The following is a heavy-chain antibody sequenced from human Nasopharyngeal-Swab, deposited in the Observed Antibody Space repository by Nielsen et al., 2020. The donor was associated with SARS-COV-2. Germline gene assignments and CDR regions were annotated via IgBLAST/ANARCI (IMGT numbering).Heavy chain of an antibody. D-gene: IGHD3-9*01. CDR3: ARAAVKYEYLTGYSWSYHYYGMDV. J-gene: IGHJ6*02. CDR2: TSSDGSEN. Sequence: GESLKISCAASGFTFSGYGTHWVRQAPGKGLEWVAVTSSDGSENYYADSLKGRFTISRDNSKNTLYLQMNSLRAEDTAVYYCARAAVKYEYLTGYSWSYHYYGMDVWGQGTTVTVSS. V-gene: IGHV3-30*03. CDR1: GFTFSGYG.